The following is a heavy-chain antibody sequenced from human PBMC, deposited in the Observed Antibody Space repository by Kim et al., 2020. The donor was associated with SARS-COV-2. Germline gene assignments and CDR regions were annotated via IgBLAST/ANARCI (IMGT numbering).Heavy chain of an antibody. CDR2: ISYDGSNK. Sequence: GGSLRLSCAASGFTFSSYGMHWVRQAPGKGLEWVAVISYDGSNKYYADSVKGRFTISRDNSKNTLYLQMNSLRAEDTAVYYCAKDHSRALYYYGMDVWGQGTTVTVSS. CDR3: AKDHSRALYYYGMDV. V-gene: IGHV3-30*18. D-gene: IGHD6-13*01. J-gene: IGHJ6*02. CDR1: GFTFSSYG.